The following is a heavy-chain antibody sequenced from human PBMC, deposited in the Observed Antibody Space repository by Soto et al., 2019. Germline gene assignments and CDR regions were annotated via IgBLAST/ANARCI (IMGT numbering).Heavy chain of an antibody. V-gene: IGHV3-33*01. Sequence: QVQLVESGGGVVQPGRSLRLSCAASGLTFRNYGMHWVRQAPGKGLEWVAVIWYDGSNKYFADSVKGRFTISRDNSKNTLYLQMNNLRVEDTAVYYCARYIRSTRLDFWGQGTLVIVSS. J-gene: IGHJ4*02. CDR2: IWYDGSNK. CDR1: GLTFRNYG. CDR3: ARYIRSTRLDF. D-gene: IGHD6-6*01.